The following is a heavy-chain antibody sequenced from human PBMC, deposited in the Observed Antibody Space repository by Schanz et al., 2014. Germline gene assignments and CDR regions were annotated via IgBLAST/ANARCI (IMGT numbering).Heavy chain of an antibody. J-gene: IGHJ4*02. CDR2: IYSGIGA. CDR1: GFTLSSYA. V-gene: IGHV3-NL1*01. Sequence: QVQLVESGGGVVQPGRSLRLSCAAYGFTLSSYAMHWVRQAPGKGLEWVSVIYSGIGAYYADSVKDRFTVSRDNSKNTLYLQMNSLRAEDTAVYYCAKQIHYDILTVTRNWGQGTLVTVSS. CDR3: AKQIHYDILTVTRN. D-gene: IGHD3-9*01.